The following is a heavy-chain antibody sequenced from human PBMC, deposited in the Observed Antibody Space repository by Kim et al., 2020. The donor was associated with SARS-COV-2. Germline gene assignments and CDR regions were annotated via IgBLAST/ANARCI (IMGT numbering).Heavy chain of an antibody. Sequence: STNYNPSLKSRVTISVDTSKNQFSLKLSSVTAADTAVYYCAAMYSSGYDYWGQGTLVTVSS. V-gene: IGHV4-59*01. J-gene: IGHJ4*02. D-gene: IGHD6-19*01. CDR3: AAMYSSGYDY. CDR2: ST.